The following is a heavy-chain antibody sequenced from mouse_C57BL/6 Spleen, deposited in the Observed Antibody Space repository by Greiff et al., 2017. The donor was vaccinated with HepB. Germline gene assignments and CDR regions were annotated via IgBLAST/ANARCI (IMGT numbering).Heavy chain of an antibody. CDR3: TRNWETDLFAY. J-gene: IGHJ3*01. D-gene: IGHD4-1*01. CDR2: IDPETGGT. CDR1: GYTFTDYE. Sequence: VQLQQSGAELVRPGASVTLSCKASGYTFTDYEMHWVKQTPVHGLEWIGAIDPETGGTAYNQKFKGKAILTADKSSSTAYMELRSLTSEDSAVYYCTRNWETDLFAYWGQGTLVTVSA. V-gene: IGHV1-15*01.